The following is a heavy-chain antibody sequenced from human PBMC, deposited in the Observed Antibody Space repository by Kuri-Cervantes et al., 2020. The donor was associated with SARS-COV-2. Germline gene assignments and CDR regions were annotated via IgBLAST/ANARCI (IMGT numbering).Heavy chain of an antibody. V-gene: IGHV1-8*03. CDR2: MNPNSGNT. CDR3: ARGGAYDFWSGYYYEGIPFDY. J-gene: IGHJ4*02. CDR1: GYTFTSYD. Sequence: ASVQVSCKASGYTFTSYDINWVRQATGQGLEWMGWMNPNSGNTGYAQKFQCRVTITRNTSIITAYMELSSLRSEDTAVYYCARGGAYDFWSGYYYEGIPFDYWGQGTLVTVSS. D-gene: IGHD3-3*01.